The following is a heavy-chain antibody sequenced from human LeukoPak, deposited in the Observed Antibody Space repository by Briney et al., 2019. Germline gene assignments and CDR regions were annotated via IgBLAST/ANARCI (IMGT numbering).Heavy chain of an antibody. J-gene: IGHJ4*02. CDR3: ARDQRYFDY. CDR1: GGTFSSYA. Sequence: SVKVSCKASGGTFSSYAISWVRQAPGQGLEWMGRITPMLGLANYVQKLQGRVTITADKSTSTAYMELSSLRSDDTAVYYCARDQRYFDYWGQGTLVTVSS. CDR2: ITPMLGLA. D-gene: IGHD6-25*01. V-gene: IGHV1-69*04.